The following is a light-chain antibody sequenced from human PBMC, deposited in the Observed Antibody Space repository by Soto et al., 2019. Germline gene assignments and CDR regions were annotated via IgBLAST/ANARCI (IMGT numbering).Light chain of an antibody. CDR3: QQYGSSPPWT. CDR1: QSVSSSY. V-gene: IGKV3-20*01. Sequence: EIVLTQSPGTLSLSPGERATLSCRASQSVSSSYLAWYQQKPGQAPRLLIYGASSRATGIPDRFSGSGSGTDFTLTISRLEPVDFAVYYCQQYGSSPPWTFGQGTNVEIK. J-gene: IGKJ1*01. CDR2: GAS.